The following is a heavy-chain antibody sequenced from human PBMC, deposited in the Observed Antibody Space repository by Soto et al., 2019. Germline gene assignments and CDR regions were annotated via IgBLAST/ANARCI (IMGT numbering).Heavy chain of an antibody. J-gene: IGHJ5*02. D-gene: IGHD6-19*01. CDR1: GGSISSSSYY. V-gene: IGHV4-39*01. CDR2: IYYSGST. Sequence: SETLSLTCTVSGGSISSSSYYWGWIRQPPGKGLEWIGSIYYSGSTYYNPSLKSRVTISVDTSKNQFSLKLSSVTAADTAVYYCAISSGWDNWFDPWGQGTLVTVSS. CDR3: AISSGWDNWFDP.